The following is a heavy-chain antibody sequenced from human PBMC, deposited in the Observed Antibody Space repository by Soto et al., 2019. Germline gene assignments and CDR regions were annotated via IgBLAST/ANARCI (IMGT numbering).Heavy chain of an antibody. V-gene: IGHV1-18*01. CDR1: GYTFTSYG. CDR2: ISAYNGNT. D-gene: IGHD3-10*01. Sequence: ASVKVSCKASGYTFTSYGISWVRQAPGQGLEWMGWISAYNGNTNYAQKLQGRVTMTTDTSTSTAYLELRSLRSDDTAVYCCARGATMVRGVTYFQHWGQGTLVTVS. J-gene: IGHJ1*01. CDR3: ARGATMVRGVTYFQH.